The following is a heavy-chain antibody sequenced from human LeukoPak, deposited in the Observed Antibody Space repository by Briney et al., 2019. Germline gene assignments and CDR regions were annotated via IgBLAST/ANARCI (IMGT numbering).Heavy chain of an antibody. D-gene: IGHD3-22*01. J-gene: IGHJ6*03. V-gene: IGHV3-11*04. CDR2: ISTRGSTI. CDR3: ARCYDSSGYYSNYHMDV. Sequence: GGSLRLSCAASGFNFSDYYMSWIRQAPREGLEWVSYISTRGSTIYYADSVKGRFTISRDNAKNSLYLQMNSLRAEDTAVYYCARCYDSSGYYSNYHMDVWGKGTTVTVS. CDR1: GFNFSDYY.